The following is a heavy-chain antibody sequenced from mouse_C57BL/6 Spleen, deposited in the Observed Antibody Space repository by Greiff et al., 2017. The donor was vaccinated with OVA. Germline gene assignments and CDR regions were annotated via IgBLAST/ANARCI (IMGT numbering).Heavy chain of an antibody. J-gene: IGHJ3*01. Sequence: EVQLQQSGPVLVKPGASVKMSCKASGYTFTDYYMNWVKQSHGKSLEWIGVINPYNGGTSYNQKFKGKATLTVDKSSSTAYMELNSLTSEDSAVDYCARSPYGSSWGFAYWGQGTLVTVSA. D-gene: IGHD1-1*01. CDR1: GYTFTDYY. CDR2: INPYNGGT. V-gene: IGHV1-19*01. CDR3: ARSPYGSSWGFAY.